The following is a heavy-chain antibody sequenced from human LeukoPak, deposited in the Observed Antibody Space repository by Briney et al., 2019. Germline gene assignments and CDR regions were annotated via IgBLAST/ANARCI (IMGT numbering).Heavy chain of an antibody. J-gene: IGHJ4*02. CDR1: GGSFSGYY. D-gene: IGHD3-22*01. Sequence: SETLSLTCAVYGGSFSGYYWSWIRQPPGKGLEWIGEINHSGSTNYNPSLKSRVTISVDKSKNQFSLKLSSVTAADTAVYYCARVGYYDSSGNRGAFDYWGQGTLVTVSS. CDR3: ARVGYYDSSGNRGAFDY. V-gene: IGHV4-34*01. CDR2: INHSGST.